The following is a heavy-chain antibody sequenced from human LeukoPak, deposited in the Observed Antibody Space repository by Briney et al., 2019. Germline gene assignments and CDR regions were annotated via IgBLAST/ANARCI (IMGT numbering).Heavy chain of an antibody. Sequence: PGGSLRLSCAASGFTFTSHAINWVRQAPGKGLEWVSAISGSGGTTYYADSVKGRFTISRDNSKNTLYLQMNSLRAEDTAVYYCATTLLRASTYMDVWGKGTTVTVSS. CDR1: GFTFTSHA. V-gene: IGHV3-23*01. CDR3: ATTLLRASTYMDV. D-gene: IGHD1-1*01. J-gene: IGHJ6*03. CDR2: ISGSGGTT.